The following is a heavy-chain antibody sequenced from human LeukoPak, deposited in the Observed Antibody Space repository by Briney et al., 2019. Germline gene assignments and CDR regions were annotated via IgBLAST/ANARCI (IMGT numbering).Heavy chain of an antibody. CDR1: GYTFTGYY. CDR3: ARVRYYYDSSGCWDY. CDR2: IHPNSGGT. J-gene: IGHJ4*02. Sequence: ASVKVSCKASGYTFTGYYLHWVRQAPGQGLEWMGWIHPNSGGTNYAQKFQGRVTMTRDTSISTAYMELSRLRSDDTAVYYCARVRYYYDSSGCWDYWGQGTLVTVSS. D-gene: IGHD3-22*01. V-gene: IGHV1-2*02.